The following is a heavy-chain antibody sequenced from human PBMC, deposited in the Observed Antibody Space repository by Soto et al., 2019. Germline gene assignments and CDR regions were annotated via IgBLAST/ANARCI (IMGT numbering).Heavy chain of an antibody. CDR3: ARTWGNTHWYFDL. D-gene: IGHD7-27*01. J-gene: IGHJ2*01. V-gene: IGHV1-18*01. CDR2: ISAYNGNT. Sequence: QVQLVQSGAEVKKPGASVKVSCKASGYTFTSYGISWVRQAPGQGLEWMGWISAYNGNTKYAQKLEGRVNMTTETPTRTAYMEMSSLRSDDTGVYYCARTWGNTHWYFDLWGRGTMVTVSS. CDR1: GYTFTSYG.